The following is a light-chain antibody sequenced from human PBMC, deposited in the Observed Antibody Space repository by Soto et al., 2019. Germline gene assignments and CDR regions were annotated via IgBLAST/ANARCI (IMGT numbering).Light chain of an antibody. Sequence: EIVLTQSPVTLSLSPGERATLSCRASQSVSSYLGWYQQKPGQAPRLLIYDASNRATGIPARFSGSGSGTDFTLTISSLEPEDFAVYYCQQRLNWQVTFGQGTRLEIK. V-gene: IGKV3-11*01. CDR1: QSVSSY. J-gene: IGKJ5*01. CDR3: QQRLNWQVT. CDR2: DAS.